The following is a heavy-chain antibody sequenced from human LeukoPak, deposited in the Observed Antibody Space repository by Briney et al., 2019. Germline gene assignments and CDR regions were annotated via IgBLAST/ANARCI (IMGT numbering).Heavy chain of an antibody. D-gene: IGHD4-17*01. J-gene: IGHJ4*02. Sequence: PGGSLRLSCAASGFTFSSYAMHWVRQAPGKGLEWVAVISYDGSNKYYADSVKGRFTISRDNSKNTLYLQMISLRAEDTAMYYCARGTAVTHGYFEYWGQGTLVTVSS. CDR1: GFTFSSYA. CDR2: ISYDGSNK. V-gene: IGHV3-30-3*01. CDR3: ARGTAVTHGYFEY.